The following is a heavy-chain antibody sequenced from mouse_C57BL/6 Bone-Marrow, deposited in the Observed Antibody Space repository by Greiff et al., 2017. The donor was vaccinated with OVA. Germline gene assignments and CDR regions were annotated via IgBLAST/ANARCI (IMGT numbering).Heavy chain of an antibody. Sequence: EVQVVESGGGLVQPGESLKLSCESNEYEFPSHDMSWVRKTPEKRLELVAAINSDGGSTYYPDTMERRFIISRDNTKNTLFLQMTSLRSEDTAMYYCARRSYYGNHREMDYWGQGTSVTVSS. D-gene: IGHD2-10*01. CDR1: EYEFPSHD. CDR2: INSDGGST. J-gene: IGHJ4*01. V-gene: IGHV5-2*01. CDR3: ARRSYYGNHREMDY.